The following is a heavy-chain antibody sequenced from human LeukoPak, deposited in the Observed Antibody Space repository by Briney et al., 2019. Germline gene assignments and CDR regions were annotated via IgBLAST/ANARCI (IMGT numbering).Heavy chain of an antibody. Sequence: GGSLRLSCAPSGFTFSTAWMTWVRQAPGKGLAWLGNINQGGSVTNYVDSVKGRFSISRDNAKNTMYLQMSSLRVEDTAVYYCARDHHSGALDYWGQGTLVTVSS. D-gene: IGHD1-26*01. CDR1: GFTFSTAW. CDR3: ARDHHSGALDY. CDR2: INQGGSVT. J-gene: IGHJ4*01. V-gene: IGHV3-7*01.